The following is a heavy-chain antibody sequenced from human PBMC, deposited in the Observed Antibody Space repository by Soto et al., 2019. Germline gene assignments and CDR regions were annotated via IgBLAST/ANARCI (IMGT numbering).Heavy chain of an antibody. CDR2: IIPIFGTA. D-gene: IGHD3-22*01. CDR3: ARLSDSSGYYRWFDP. J-gene: IGHJ5*02. V-gene: IGHV1-69*13. CDR1: GGTFSSYA. Sequence: ASVKVACKASGGTFSSYAISWVRQAPGQGLEWMGGIIPIFGTANYAQKFQGRVTITADESTSTAYMELSSLRSEDTAVCYCARLSDSSGYYRWFDPWGQGTLVTVSS.